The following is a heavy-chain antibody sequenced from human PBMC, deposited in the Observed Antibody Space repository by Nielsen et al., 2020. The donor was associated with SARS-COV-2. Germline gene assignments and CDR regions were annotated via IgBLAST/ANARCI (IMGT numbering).Heavy chain of an antibody. Sequence: GESLKISCKGSGHSFTSYWIGWVRQMPGKGLEWMGIIYPGDSDTRYSPSFQGQVTISADKSISTAYLQWSSLKASDTAMYYCASSYDFWSGSPHFDYWGQGTLVTVSS. CDR2: IYPGDSDT. D-gene: IGHD3-3*01. CDR3: ASSYDFWSGSPHFDY. J-gene: IGHJ4*02. CDR1: GHSFTSYW. V-gene: IGHV5-51*01.